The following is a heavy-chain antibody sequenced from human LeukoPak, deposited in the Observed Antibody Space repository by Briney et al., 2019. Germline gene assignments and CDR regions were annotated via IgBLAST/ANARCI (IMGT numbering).Heavy chain of an antibody. D-gene: IGHD3-10*01. CDR2: IGSNGGST. CDR3: ARGPVRGVTPYYFDY. V-gene: IGHV3-64*01. CDR1: GFTFSSYA. Sequence: GGSLRLSCAASGFTFSSYAMHWVRQAPGKGLEYVSAIGSNGGSTYYANSVKGRFTISRDNSKNTLYLQMGSLRAEDMAVYYCARGPVRGVTPYYFDYWGQGTLVTVSS. J-gene: IGHJ4*02.